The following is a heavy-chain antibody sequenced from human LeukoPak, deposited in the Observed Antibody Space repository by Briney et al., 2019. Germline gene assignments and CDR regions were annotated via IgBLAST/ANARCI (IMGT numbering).Heavy chain of an antibody. V-gene: IGHV5-51*01. Sequence: GESLKISCQGSGYSFTSYWIAWVRQMPGKGLEWMGIIRADSQITYSPSFQGQVTFSADRSKDTAYLRWSSLKASDTAMYYCARRGGTPFYDYWGQGTLVTVSP. J-gene: IGHJ4*02. CDR3: ARRGGTPFYDY. CDR2: IRADSQI. D-gene: IGHD1-14*01. CDR1: GYSFTSYW.